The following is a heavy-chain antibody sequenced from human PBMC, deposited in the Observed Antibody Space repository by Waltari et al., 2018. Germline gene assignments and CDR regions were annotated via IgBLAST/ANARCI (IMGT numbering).Heavy chain of an antibody. CDR2: MSYTGAT. Sequence: QLQLQESGPGLVKPSETLSLTCRVSGVSLTSNRPYWGWIRQPPGQGLEWIGTMSYTGATYSSPSLQSRVTISRDTSKNQLSLKLGSVTAADTAVYYCATYIGASVGTAAFDVWGQGTMVTVSS. D-gene: IGHD5-12*01. J-gene: IGHJ3*01. V-gene: IGHV4-39*01. CDR3: ATYIGASVGTAAFDV. CDR1: GVSLTSNRPY.